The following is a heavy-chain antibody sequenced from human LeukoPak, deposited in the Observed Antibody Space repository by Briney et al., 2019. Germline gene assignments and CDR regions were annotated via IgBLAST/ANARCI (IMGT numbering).Heavy chain of an antibody. Sequence: GGSLRLSCAASGFAFSSYWMHWVRQAPGKGLVWVSRINSDGSSTSYADSVKGRFTISRDNAKNTLYLQMNRLRAEDTAVYYCAREGSIAARPVDWGQGTLVTVSS. CDR3: AREGSIAARPVD. J-gene: IGHJ4*02. V-gene: IGHV3-74*01. CDR2: INSDGSST. CDR1: GFAFSSYW. D-gene: IGHD6-6*01.